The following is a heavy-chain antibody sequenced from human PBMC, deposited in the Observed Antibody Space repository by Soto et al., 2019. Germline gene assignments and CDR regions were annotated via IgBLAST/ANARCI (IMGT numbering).Heavy chain of an antibody. CDR3: ARDKGAIRGRAGTAASYYYYYGMDV. Sequence: SETLTLTCTLSGGSLSRGGYYWSWIRQHPGKGPEWIGYIYYSGSTYYNPSLKSRVTISVDTSKNQFSLKLSSVTAADTAVYYCARDKGAIRGRAGTAASYYYYYGMDVWRQGTTVTVSS. D-gene: IGHD1-1*01. CDR1: GGSLSRGGYY. CDR2: IYYSGST. V-gene: IGHV4-31*03. J-gene: IGHJ6*02.